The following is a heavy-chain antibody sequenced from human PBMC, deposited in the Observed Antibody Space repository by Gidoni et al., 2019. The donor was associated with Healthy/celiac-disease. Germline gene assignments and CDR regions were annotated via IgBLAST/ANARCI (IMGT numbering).Heavy chain of an antibody. CDR2: IYYSGST. V-gene: IGHV4-39*01. Sequence: QLQLQESGPGLVKPSETLSLTCTVSGGSISSSSYYWGWIRQPPGKGLEWIGSIYYSGSTYYNPSLKSRVTISVDTSKNQFSLKLSSVTAADTAVYYCARHEGDGYNNDAFDIWGQGTMVTVSS. J-gene: IGHJ3*02. D-gene: IGHD5-12*01. CDR3: ARHEGDGYNNDAFDI. CDR1: GGSISSSSYY.